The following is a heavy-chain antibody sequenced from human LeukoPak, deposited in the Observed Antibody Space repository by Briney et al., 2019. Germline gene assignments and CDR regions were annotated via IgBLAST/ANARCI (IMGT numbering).Heavy chain of an antibody. D-gene: IGHD2-2*01. CDR2: INTYNGNT. CDR1: GYTFTSYG. J-gene: IGHJ6*02. Sequence: ASVKVSCKASGYTFTSYGISWMRQAPGQGLEWMGWINTYNGNTNYAQKLQGRVTMTTDPSTSTVYMELRSLRSDDTAVYYCAREYQLPYYYYYGMDVWGQGTTVTVSS. CDR3: AREYQLPYYYYYGMDV. V-gene: IGHV1-18*01.